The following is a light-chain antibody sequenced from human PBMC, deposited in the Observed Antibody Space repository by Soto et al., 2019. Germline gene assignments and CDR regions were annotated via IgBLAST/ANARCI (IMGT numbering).Light chain of an antibody. V-gene: IGLV6-57*02. Sequence: NFMLTQPHSVSESPGKTVTISCTGSSGSIASNYVQWYQQRPGSAPTTLIYEDNKRPFGVPDRFSGSIDSSSNSASLTISGLKTEDEADYYCQSSDTTNWVFGGGTKLTVL. CDR1: SGSIASNY. J-gene: IGLJ3*02. CDR2: EDN. CDR3: QSSDTTNWV.